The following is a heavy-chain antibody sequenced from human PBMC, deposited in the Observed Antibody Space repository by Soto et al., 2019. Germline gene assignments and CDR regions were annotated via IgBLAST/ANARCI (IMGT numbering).Heavy chain of an antibody. CDR1: GFSLSSTRMA. CDR2: IYWDDDK. J-gene: IGHJ4*02. Sequence: QITLKESGPPLVKPTQTLTLTCTFSGFSLSSTRMAVGWIRQPPGKALEWLALIYWDDDKRYSPFLKSRLNITTDTYKNQVVLTMSNMDPVDTARYYCAHIVVAGLGYYFDYWGQGTLGTVSS. V-gene: IGHV2-5*02. D-gene: IGHD6-19*01. CDR3: AHIVVAGLGYYFDY.